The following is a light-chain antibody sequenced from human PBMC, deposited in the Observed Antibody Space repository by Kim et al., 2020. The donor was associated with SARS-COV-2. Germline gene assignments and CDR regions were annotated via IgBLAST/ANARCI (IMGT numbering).Light chain of an antibody. CDR3: GTWDSSLSAGV. CDR2: DNN. CDR1: SSNIGNSY. Sequence: QSVLTQPPSVSAAPGQKVTISCSGSSSNIGNSYVSWYQQLPGTAPKLLIYDNNKRPSGIPDRFSGSKSGTSATLAITGLQTGDEADYYCGTWDSSLSAGVFGGGTQLTVL. J-gene: IGLJ3*02. V-gene: IGLV1-51*01.